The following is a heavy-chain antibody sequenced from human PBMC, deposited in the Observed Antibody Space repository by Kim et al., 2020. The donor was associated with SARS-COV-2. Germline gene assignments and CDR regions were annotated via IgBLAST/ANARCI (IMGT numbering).Heavy chain of an antibody. J-gene: IGHJ6*02. CDR1: GDTVSSNSV. CDR3: ARGARRGLHFYYLGLDV. CDR2: TYYRSKWYN. D-gene: IGHD3-3*02. Sequence: SQTLSLTCVISGDTVSSNSVWHWIRQSPSRGLEWLGRTYYRSKWYNDFALSVKSRITINSDTSNNHFSLQLNSVTPEDTAVYYCARGARRGLHFYYLGLDVWGQGTTVTVSS. V-gene: IGHV6-1*01.